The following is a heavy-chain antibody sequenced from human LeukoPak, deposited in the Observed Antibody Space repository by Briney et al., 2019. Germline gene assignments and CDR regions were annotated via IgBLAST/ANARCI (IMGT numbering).Heavy chain of an antibody. CDR2: ISSDGSST. CDR1: GFTFSTYW. Sequence: GGSLRLPCAASGFTFSTYWMHWVRQAPGKGVVWLSRISSDGSSTNYADSVKGRFTIFRDNAKNTLYLQMNSLRAEDTAVYYCARDYGEGGYYFDYWGQGTLVTVSS. J-gene: IGHJ4*02. D-gene: IGHD4-17*01. CDR3: ARDYGEGGYYFDY. V-gene: IGHV3-74*01.